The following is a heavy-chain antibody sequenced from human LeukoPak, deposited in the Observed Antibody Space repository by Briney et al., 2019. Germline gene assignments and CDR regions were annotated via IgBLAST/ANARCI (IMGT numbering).Heavy chain of an antibody. Sequence: ASVKVSCKASGYTFTVYYMHWVRQAPGQGLEWMGWINPNSGGTNYAQKFQGRVTMTRDTSTSTAYMELSRLRSDDTAVYYCARDFLGSGYSYVGNWFDPWGQGTLVTVSS. J-gene: IGHJ5*02. CDR1: GYTFTVYY. V-gene: IGHV1-2*02. D-gene: IGHD5-18*01. CDR2: INPNSGGT. CDR3: ARDFLGSGYSYVGNWFDP.